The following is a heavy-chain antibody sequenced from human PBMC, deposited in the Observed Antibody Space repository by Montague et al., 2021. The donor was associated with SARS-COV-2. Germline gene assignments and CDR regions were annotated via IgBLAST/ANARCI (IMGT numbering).Heavy chain of an antibody. D-gene: IGHD2-2*01. CDR3: ARHALRYCISANCSPVGANDF. Sequence: SETLSLTCTVSGGSISSAYFYWGWIRQPPGKGLEWIGTIYYDGKTYYNSSLSSRVSLSADTSNNHFSLELNSATTSDTAVYYCARHALRYCISANCSPVGANDFWGQGILVTVSS. J-gene: IGHJ4*02. V-gene: IGHV4-39*01. CDR1: GGSISSAYFY. CDR2: IYYDGKT.